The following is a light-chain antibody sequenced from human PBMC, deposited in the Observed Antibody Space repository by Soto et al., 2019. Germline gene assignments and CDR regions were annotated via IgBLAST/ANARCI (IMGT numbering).Light chain of an antibody. V-gene: IGKV1-5*01. CDR3: QQYNSYSFLT. CDR2: DAS. CDR1: QSVSTW. Sequence: DIQMTQSPSTLSASVGDRVTITCRASQSVSTWLAWYQQKPGKAPKLLIYDASNLESGVPSGFSGSGSGTEFTLTISSLQPDDFATYYCQQYNSYSFLTFGGGTKVEIK. J-gene: IGKJ4*01.